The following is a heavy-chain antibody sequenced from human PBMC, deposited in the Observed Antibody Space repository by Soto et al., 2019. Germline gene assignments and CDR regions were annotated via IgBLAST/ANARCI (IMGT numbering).Heavy chain of an antibody. CDR1: GFTFRIYW. CDR2: INSDGSST. D-gene: IGHD3-10*01. V-gene: IGHV3-74*01. J-gene: IGHJ4*02. Sequence: EVQLVESGGGLVQPGGSLRLSCAASGFTFRIYWMHWVRQVPGKGLVWVSRINSDGSSTNYADSVKGRFTISRDNAKNKLFLQMNSLRAEDTAVYYCARPPYGSGRYYRGGVGYWGQGTMVTVSS. CDR3: ARPPYGSGRYYRGGVGY.